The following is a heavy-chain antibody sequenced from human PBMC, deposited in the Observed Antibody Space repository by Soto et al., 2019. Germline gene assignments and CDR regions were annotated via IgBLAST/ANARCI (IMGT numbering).Heavy chain of an antibody. V-gene: IGHV3-23*01. CDR1: GFTFSSYA. CDR2: ISGSGGST. D-gene: IGHD2-2*01. Sequence: GSLRLSCAASGFTFSSYAMSWVRQAPGKGLEWVSAISGSGGSTYYADSVKGRFTISRDNSKNTLYLQMNSLRAEDTAVYYCAKIEGYCSSTSCYAWFDPWGQGTLVTVSS. CDR3: AKIEGYCSSTSCYAWFDP. J-gene: IGHJ5*02.